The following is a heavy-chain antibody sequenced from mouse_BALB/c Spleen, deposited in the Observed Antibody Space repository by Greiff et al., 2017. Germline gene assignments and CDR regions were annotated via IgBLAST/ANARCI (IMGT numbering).Heavy chain of an antibody. CDR1: GYAFSSYW. Sequence: QVQLKESGAELVRPGSSVKISCKASGYAFSSYWMNWVKQRPGQGLEWIGQIYPGDGDTNYNGKFKGKATLTADKSSSTAYMQLSSLTSEDSAVYFCARGDYVSAWFAYWGQGTLVTVSA. V-gene: IGHV1-80*01. CDR2: IYPGDGDT. CDR3: ARGDYVSAWFAY. D-gene: IGHD2-4*01. J-gene: IGHJ3*01.